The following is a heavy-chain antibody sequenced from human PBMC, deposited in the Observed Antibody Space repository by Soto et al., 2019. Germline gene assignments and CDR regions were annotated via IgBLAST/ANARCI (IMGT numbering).Heavy chain of an antibody. V-gene: IGHV1-18*01. CDR1: GYTFINYH. CDR2: INTYNGMT. D-gene: IGHD5-12*01. J-gene: IGHJ4*02. Sequence: QVQLVQSGGEVRKPGASVTVSCKASGYTFINYHITWVRQAPGQGLEWMAWINTYNGMTDYAQRFQGRVTMTRDTSTRTAYMELRNLGSDDTAVYFCAKSPRGEMATDWGQGPLVTVSS. CDR3: AKSPRGEMATD.